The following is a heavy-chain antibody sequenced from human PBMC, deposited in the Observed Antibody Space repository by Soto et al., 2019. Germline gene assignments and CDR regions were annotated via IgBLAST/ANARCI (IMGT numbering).Heavy chain of an antibody. V-gene: IGHV1-46*01. D-gene: IGHD4-17*01. Sequence: ASVKVSCKASGYTFTSYYMHWVRQAPGQGLEWMGIINPSGGSTSYAQKFQGRVTMTRDTSTSTVYMELSGLRSEDTAVYYCARDRGNGDLYWYFDLWGRGTLVTVSS. CDR1: GYTFTSYY. CDR2: INPSGGST. CDR3: ARDRGNGDLYWYFDL. J-gene: IGHJ2*01.